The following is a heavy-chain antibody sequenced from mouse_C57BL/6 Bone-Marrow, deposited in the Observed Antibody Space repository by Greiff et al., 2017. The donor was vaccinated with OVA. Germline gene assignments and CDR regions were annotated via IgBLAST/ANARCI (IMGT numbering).Heavy chain of an antibody. CDR3: ASLYDGYYVYAMDY. D-gene: IGHD2-3*01. J-gene: IGHJ4*01. Sequence: QVQLQQPGAELVKPGASVKLSCKASGYTFTSYWMQWVKQRPGQGLEWIGEIDPSDSYTNYNQKFKGKATLTVDTSSSTAYIQLSSLTSEDSAVYYCASLYDGYYVYAMDYWGQGTSVTVSS. V-gene: IGHV1-50*01. CDR2: IDPSDSYT. CDR1: GYTFTSYW.